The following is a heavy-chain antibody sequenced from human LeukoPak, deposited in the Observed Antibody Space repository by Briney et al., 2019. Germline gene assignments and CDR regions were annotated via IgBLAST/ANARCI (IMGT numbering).Heavy chain of an antibody. CDR1: GGSISSGDYY. V-gene: IGHV4-30-4*01. J-gene: IGHJ4*02. CDR3: ARETVRGNSFDY. D-gene: IGHD3-10*01. CDR2: IYYSGST. Sequence: SQTLSLTCTVSGGSISSGDYYWGWIRQPPGKGLEWIGYIYYSGSTYYNPSLKSRVTISVDTSKNQFSLKLSSVTAADTAVYYCARETVRGNSFDYWGQGTLVTVSS.